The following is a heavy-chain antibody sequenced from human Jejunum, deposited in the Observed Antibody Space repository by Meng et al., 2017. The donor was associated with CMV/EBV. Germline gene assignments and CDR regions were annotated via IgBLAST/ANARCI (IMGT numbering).Heavy chain of an antibody. J-gene: IGHJ4*02. CDR2: INPNIGGA. Sequence: YPVTDYYLHGVRQAPGQGLELMGWINPNIGGAHYLQKFQGRVTMTRDTSLSTAYLEVTSLRSDDTAVYYCAKVIATTRPGSPLDSWGQGTLVTVSS. CDR1: YPVTDYY. D-gene: IGHD2-21*01. V-gene: IGHV1-2*02. CDR3: AKVIATTRPGSPLDS.